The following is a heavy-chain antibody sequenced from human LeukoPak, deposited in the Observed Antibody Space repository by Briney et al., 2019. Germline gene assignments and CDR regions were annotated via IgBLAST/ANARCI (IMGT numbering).Heavy chain of an antibody. CDR3: AKEGFFD. CDR2: ISYDGSNK. V-gene: IGHV3-30*18. J-gene: IGHJ4*02. Sequence: GGSLRLSCAASGFTFSSYGMHWVRLAPGKGLEWVAVISYDGSNKYYADSVKGRFTISRDNSKNTLYLQMNSLRAEDTAVYYCAKEGFFDWGQGTLVTVSS. CDR1: GFTFSSYG. D-gene: IGHD3-3*01.